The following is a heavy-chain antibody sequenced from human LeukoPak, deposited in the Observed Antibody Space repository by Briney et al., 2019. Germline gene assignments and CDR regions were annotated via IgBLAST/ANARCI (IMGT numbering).Heavy chain of an antibody. V-gene: IGHV3-30-3*01. CDR1: GFTFSSYA. CDR2: ISYDGSNK. D-gene: IGHD2-15*01. J-gene: IGHJ4*02. CDR3: AKGAVVGFDCSGGSCYSGSDY. Sequence: SGGSLRLSCAASGFTFSSYAMHWVRQAPGKGLEWVAVISYDGSNKYYADSVKGRFTISRDNSKNTLYLQMNSLRAEDTAVYYCAKGAVVGFDCSGGSCYSGSDYWGQGTLVTVSS.